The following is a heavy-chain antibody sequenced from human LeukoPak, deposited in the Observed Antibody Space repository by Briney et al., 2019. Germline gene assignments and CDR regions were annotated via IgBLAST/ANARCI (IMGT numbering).Heavy chain of an antibody. J-gene: IGHJ3*02. CDR3: AKSVATIPAFDI. CDR2: ISGSGGSP. D-gene: IGHD5-12*01. Sequence: GGSLRLSCAASGFTFSSYGMSWVRQAPGKGLEWVSAISGSGGSPYYADSVKGRFTISRDNSKNTLYLQMNSLRAEDTAVYYCAKSVATIPAFDIWGQGTMVTVSS. CDR1: GFTFSSYG. V-gene: IGHV3-23*01.